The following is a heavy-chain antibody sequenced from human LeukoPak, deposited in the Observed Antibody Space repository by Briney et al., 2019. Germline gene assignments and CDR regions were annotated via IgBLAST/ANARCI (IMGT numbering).Heavy chain of an antibody. CDR2: ISGSGGST. D-gene: IGHD3-22*01. CDR1: GFTFSSYA. CDR3: AKVAGYYDSSGYNQH. V-gene: IGHV3-23*01. J-gene: IGHJ4*02. Sequence: GGSLRLSCAASGFTFSSYAMSWVRQAPGKGLEWVSAISGSGGSTYYADSVKGRFTISRGNSKNTLYLQMNSLRAEDTAVYYCAKVAGYYDSSGYNQHWGQGTLVTASS.